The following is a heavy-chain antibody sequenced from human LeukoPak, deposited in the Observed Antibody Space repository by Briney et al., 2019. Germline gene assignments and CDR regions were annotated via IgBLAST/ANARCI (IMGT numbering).Heavy chain of an antibody. V-gene: IGHV4-4*07. Sequence: SETLSLTCTVSGGSMKTFYWSWIRQPAGKGLEWVGRIFSRGTTNYNPSLKSRVTVSLDTSKNQFSLKLSSVTAADTAVYYCARGRYDNLTGHLARLDVWGQGTTVTASS. J-gene: IGHJ6*02. D-gene: IGHD3-9*01. CDR2: IFSRGTT. CDR3: ARGRYDNLTGHLARLDV. CDR1: GGSMKTFY.